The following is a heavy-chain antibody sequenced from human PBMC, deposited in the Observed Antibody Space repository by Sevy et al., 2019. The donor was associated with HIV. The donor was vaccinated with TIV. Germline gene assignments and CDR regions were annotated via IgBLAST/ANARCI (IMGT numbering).Heavy chain of an antibody. CDR2: INPSGGST. CDR1: GYTFTSYY. D-gene: IGHD3-22*01. CDR3: ARGHYYDSSGYYEKVFDY. Sequence: ASVKVSCKASGYTFTSYYMHWVRQAHGQGLEWMGIINPSGGSTSYAQKFQGRVTMTRDTSTSTVYMELSSLRSEDTAVYYCARGHYYDSSGYYEKVFDYWGQGTLVTVSS. J-gene: IGHJ4*02. V-gene: IGHV1-46*01.